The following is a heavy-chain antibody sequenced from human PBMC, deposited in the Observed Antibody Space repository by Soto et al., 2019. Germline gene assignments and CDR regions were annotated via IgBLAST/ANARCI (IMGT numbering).Heavy chain of an antibody. J-gene: IGHJ4*02. CDR1: GGSISGDNY. V-gene: IGHV4-30-4*08. Sequence: QVRLHESGPGLVKPWQTLSLTCSVSGGSISGDNYWSWIRQSPEKGLEWIGYIYYSGSSYSNPALQSRLSMSLDTSKNQFSLKLRSVTAADTAVYYCARGGPRWPGYFDSCGQGALVAVSS. D-gene: IGHD2-15*01. CDR3: ARGGPRWPGYFDS. CDR2: IYYSGSS.